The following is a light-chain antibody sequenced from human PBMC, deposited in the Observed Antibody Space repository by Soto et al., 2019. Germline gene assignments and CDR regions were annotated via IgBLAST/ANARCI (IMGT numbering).Light chain of an antibody. V-gene: IGKV3D-20*01. CDR3: LQYGNSLS. CDR2: DAS. CDR1: QSVPANY. J-gene: IGKJ4*01. Sequence: IVLTQSPATLSLSPGETATLSCGASQSVPANYLAWYQQKPGLAPRLLIYDASRRATGIPDRFSGSGSGTDFTLTISRLVPEDFAVYYCLQYGNSLSFGGGTKVEI.